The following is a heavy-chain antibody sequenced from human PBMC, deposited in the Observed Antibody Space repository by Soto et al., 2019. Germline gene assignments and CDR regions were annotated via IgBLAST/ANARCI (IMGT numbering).Heavy chain of an antibody. D-gene: IGHD2-2*01. CDR1: GGTFSRYS. J-gene: IGHJ6*02. Sequence: QVQLVQSGAEVKKPGSSVKVSCKASGGTFSRYSITWVRQAPGHGLEWIGRIIPIFGIASYAQKFQGRGTITADEYTSTAYMALSSLRSDDTAVYYCAREDRDRETGLVPAAIDGMDVWGQGTTVTVSS. CDR2: IIPIFGIA. V-gene: IGHV1-69*08. CDR3: AREDRDRETGLVPAAIDGMDV.